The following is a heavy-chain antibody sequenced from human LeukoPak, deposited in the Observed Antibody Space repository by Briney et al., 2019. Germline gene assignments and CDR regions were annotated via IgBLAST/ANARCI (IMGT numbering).Heavy chain of an antibody. J-gene: IGHJ4*02. D-gene: IGHD3-22*01. CDR1: GYMFTGYY. CDR2: INPNSGGT. V-gene: IGHV1-2*02. Sequence: ASVKVSCKPSGYMFTGYYMHWVRQAPGQGLEWLGWINPNSGGTNYAQKFQGRVTMTRDTSISTAYMELSRLRSDDTAVYYCAREEGVVVTDYWGQGTLVTVSS. CDR3: AREEGVVVTDY.